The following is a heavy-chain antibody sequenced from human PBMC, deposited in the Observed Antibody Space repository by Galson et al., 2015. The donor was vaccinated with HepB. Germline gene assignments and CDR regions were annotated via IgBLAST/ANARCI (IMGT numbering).Heavy chain of an antibody. CDR3: AQGYGLFES. CDR1: GFTFSRFSSYS. CDR2: IGRDGREI. J-gene: IGHJ5*01. D-gene: IGHD5-12*01. Sequence: SLRLSCAASGFTFSRFSSYSMSWVRQAPGKGLEWVANIGRDGREIYYVDSVKGRFTISRDNVKNSMYLQMNRLRAEDAAVYYCAQGYGLFESWGQGVLVTVSS. V-gene: IGHV3-7*03.